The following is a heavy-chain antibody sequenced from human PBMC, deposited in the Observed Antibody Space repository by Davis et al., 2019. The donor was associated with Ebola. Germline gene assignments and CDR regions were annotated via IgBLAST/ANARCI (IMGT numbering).Heavy chain of an antibody. CDR1: GDSIDSAGYY. D-gene: IGHD6-19*01. CDR2: VYHSGST. CDR3: AREGGSSGWYPSSDDYFDY. V-gene: IGHV4-61*08. J-gene: IGHJ4*02. Sequence: PSETLSLTCTVSGDSIDSAGYYWSWIRQFPGQGLQWIGFVYHSGSTNYNPSLKSRVTISVDTSKNQFSLKLSPVTAADTAVYYCAREGGSSGWYPSSDDYFDYWGQGTLVTVSS.